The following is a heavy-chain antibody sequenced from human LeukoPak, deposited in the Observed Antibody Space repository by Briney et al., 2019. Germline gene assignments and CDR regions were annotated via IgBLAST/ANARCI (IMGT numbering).Heavy chain of an antibody. Sequence: SQTLSLTCAISGDSVSSNSVTWNSIRQSPSRGLEWLGRTYYRSTWYNDYAVSVRGRITVNPDTSKNQFSLHLNSVTPEDTAVYYCARRLTQYDCFDPWGQGILVTVSS. V-gene: IGHV6-1*01. CDR2: TYYRSTWYN. CDR1: GDSVSSNSVT. D-gene: IGHD2-2*01. J-gene: IGHJ5*02. CDR3: ARRLTQYDCFDP.